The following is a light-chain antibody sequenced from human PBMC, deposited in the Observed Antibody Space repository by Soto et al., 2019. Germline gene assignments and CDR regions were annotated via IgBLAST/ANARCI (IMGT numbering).Light chain of an antibody. CDR3: QQRSNWPPN. CDR2: DAS. J-gene: IGKJ4*01. V-gene: IGKV3-11*01. Sequence: EIVLTQSPATLSLSPGERATLSCRASQSVSSYLAWYQQKPGQAPRLLIYDASNRATGIPARFSGSGSGTDFTLTISSLEPEDFEVYYCQQRSNWPPNFGGGTKVEIK. CDR1: QSVSSY.